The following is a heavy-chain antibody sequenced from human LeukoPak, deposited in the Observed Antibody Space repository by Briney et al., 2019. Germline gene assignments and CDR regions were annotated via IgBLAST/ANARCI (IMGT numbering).Heavy chain of an antibody. CDR3: ARGIVANY. J-gene: IGHJ4*02. V-gene: IGHV4-39*07. CDR2: IYYSGST. CDR1: GGSISSSSYY. Sequence: PSETLSLTCTVSGGSISSSSYYWGWIRQPPGKGLEWIGSIYYSGSTYYNPSLKSRVTISVDTSKNQFSLKLSSVTAADTAVYHCARGIVANYWGQGTLVTVSS. D-gene: IGHD5-12*01.